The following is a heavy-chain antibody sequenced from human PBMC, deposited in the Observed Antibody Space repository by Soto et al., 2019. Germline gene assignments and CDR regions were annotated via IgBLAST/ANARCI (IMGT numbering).Heavy chain of an antibody. CDR3: ATYGGDSGGYEYFQR. J-gene: IGHJ1*01. Sequence: EVQLLESGGGLEPPGGSLRLSCVTSGFTFTSYGMSWVRQAPGKGLEWVSAISGSSDTYYPDSVKGRFTISRDNSRSTLYLQMTSLSAEDTAVYYCATYGGDSGGYEYFQRWGQGCLVTVSS. D-gene: IGHD4-17*01. CDR1: GFTFTSYG. V-gene: IGHV3-23*01. CDR2: ISGSSDT.